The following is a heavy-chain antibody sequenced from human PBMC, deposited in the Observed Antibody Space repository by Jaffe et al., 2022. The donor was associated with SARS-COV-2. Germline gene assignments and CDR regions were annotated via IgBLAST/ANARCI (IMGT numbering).Heavy chain of an antibody. CDR3: ASRDGYRGVK. D-gene: IGHD5-12*01. CDR1: GGSFSGYY. CDR2: INHSGST. V-gene: IGHV4-34*01. Sequence: QVQLQQWGAGLLKPSETLSLTCAVYGGSFSGYYWSWIRQPPGKGLEWIGEINHSGSTNYNPSLKSRVTISVDTSKNQFSLKLSSVTAADTAVYYCASRDGYRGVKWGQGTLVTVSS. J-gene: IGHJ4*02.